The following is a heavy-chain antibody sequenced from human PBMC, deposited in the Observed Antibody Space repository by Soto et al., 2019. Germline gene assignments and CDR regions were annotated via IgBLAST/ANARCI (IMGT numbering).Heavy chain of an antibody. CDR3: ARGDRFRCSGDRCFSDGLFLS. J-gene: IGHJ5*02. Sequence: EVQLVESGGGLVQRGGSLRLSCAASGFTFGIYSMNWVRQAPGKGLEWISYINGSSSTMYYADSVKGRFIISRDNAANSLYLQMNSLRYADTAVYYCARGDRFRCSGDRCFSDGLFLSWGQGTLVTVSS. CDR2: INGSSSTM. CDR1: GFTFGIYS. V-gene: IGHV3-48*02. D-gene: IGHD2-15*01.